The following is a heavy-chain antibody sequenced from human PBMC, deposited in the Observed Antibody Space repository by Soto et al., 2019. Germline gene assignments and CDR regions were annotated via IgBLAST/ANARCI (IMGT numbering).Heavy chain of an antibody. CDR1: GFSLSTSGVG. CDR3: AYLPCSGGSCYWFSFSGMDV. V-gene: IGHV2-5*02. D-gene: IGHD2-15*01. CDR2: IYWDDDK. Sequence: QITLKESGPTLVKPTQTLTLTCTFSGFSLSTSGVGVAWIRQPPGKALEWLALIYWDDDKRYWPSLESRLTITKDTSKNRVFLTMTNMASVDTATYYCAYLPCSGGSCYWFSFSGMDVWGQGTTVTVSS. J-gene: IGHJ6*02.